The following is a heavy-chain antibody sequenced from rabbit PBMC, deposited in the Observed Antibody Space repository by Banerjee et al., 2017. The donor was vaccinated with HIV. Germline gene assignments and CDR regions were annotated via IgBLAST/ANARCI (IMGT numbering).Heavy chain of an antibody. D-gene: IGHD4-2*01. CDR3: ARDAGYAGSNL. Sequence: QEQLVESGGGLVQPEGSLTLTCTASGFSFSRNYRMCWVRQDPGKGLEWMARIDTCISGNACYAGRSNSRFTISKTSSTTMTMQMTSLTAADTGTYFCARDAGYAGSNLWGPGTLVTVS. CDR2: IDTCISGNA. CDR1: GFSFSRNYR. V-gene: IGHV1S45*01. J-gene: IGHJ4*01.